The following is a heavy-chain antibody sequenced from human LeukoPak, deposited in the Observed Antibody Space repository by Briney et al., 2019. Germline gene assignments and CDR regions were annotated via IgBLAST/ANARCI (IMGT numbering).Heavy chain of an antibody. J-gene: IGHJ2*01. V-gene: IGHV3-13*01. CDR1: GFTFSSAD. Sequence: GGSLRLSCAASGFTFSSADLHWVRQVTGKSLEWVSAIGTGGDTYYADSVRGRFTISRDNDKNSLYLQMNSLRAEDTAVYYCVREPAQHLAPLDWYFDLWGRSTLVTVSS. CDR3: VREPAQHLAPLDWYFDL. CDR2: IGTGGDT. D-gene: IGHD6-13*01.